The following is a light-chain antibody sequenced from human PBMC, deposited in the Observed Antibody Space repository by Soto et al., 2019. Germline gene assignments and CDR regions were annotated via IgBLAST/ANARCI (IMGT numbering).Light chain of an antibody. CDR2: GVT. Sequence: QSALTLPAPVSESPGQSITISCAGTSSDIGGYNYVSWYQQHPDKAPKLMIYGVTNRPSGVSDRFSGSKSGNTASLTISGLQAEDEADYYCTSYTSSSTYVFGTGTKVTVL. V-gene: IGLV2-14*01. CDR3: TSYTSSSTYV. CDR1: SSDIGGYNY. J-gene: IGLJ1*01.